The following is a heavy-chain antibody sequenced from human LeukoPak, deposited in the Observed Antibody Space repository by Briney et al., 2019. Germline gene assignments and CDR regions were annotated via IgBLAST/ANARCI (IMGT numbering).Heavy chain of an antibody. J-gene: IGHJ4*02. CDR1: GGSIRTYY. V-gene: IGHV4-59*01. Sequence: SETLSLTCTVSGGSIRTYYWSWIRQPPGKGLEWIGYIHYTRSTYYNPSLKSRVTMSVDTSRNQFSLRLNSVTAADTAVYYCAPYDSSITATYFDCWGQGTQVTVSS. CDR3: APYDSSITATYFDC. CDR2: IHYTRST. D-gene: IGHD3-22*01.